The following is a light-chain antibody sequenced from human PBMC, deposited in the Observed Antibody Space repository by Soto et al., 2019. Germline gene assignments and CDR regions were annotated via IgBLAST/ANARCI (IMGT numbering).Light chain of an antibody. J-gene: IGKJ1*01. Sequence: EIVMTQSPATLSVSPGERATLSCRASQSISSNLAWYQQKPGQAPRLLMYAASTRATGIPARFSGSGSGTEFTLTISRLQSEDFAVYYCQQYNNWPRTFGQGTRVEIQ. CDR3: QQYNNWPRT. CDR2: AAS. V-gene: IGKV3-15*01. CDR1: QSISSN.